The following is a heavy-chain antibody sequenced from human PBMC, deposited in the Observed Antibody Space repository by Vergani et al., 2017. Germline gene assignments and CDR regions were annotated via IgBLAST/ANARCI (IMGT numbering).Heavy chain of an antibody. CDR2: ISYSGTT. J-gene: IGHJ4*02. CDR3: DRGEAYYYDSVSY. Sequence: QVQLQESGPGLVTPSQTLSLICTVSGGSISSGDYYWTWIRQPPGKGLEWIGYISYSGTTYYNPSLKSRVTLSVDTSKNQFSLKLISVTAANTAVYYCDRGEAYYYDSVSYWGQGTLVTVSS. D-gene: IGHD3-22*01. CDR1: GGSISSGDYY. V-gene: IGHV4-30-4*08.